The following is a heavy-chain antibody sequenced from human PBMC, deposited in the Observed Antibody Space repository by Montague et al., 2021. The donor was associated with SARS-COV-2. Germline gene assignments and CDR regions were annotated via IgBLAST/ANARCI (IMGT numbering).Heavy chain of an antibody. J-gene: IGHJ4*02. V-gene: IGHV4-39*02. CDR2: IYYSGST. CDR3: AKDRWGVPGPLDPFDY. Sequence: SETLSLTCTVSGGSISSSTYYWGWIRQPPGKGLEWIGSIYYSGSTYYNPSLKSRVTISVDTSKNQFSLKLSSVTAADTAVYYCAKDRWGVPGPLDPFDYWGQGTVVTVSS. D-gene: IGHD3-10*01. CDR1: GGSISSSTYY.